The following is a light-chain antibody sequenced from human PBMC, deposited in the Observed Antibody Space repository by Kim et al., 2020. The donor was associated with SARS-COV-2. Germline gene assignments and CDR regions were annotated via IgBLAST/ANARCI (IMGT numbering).Light chain of an antibody. CDR2: GNS. CDR3: QTYDSRLSV. CDR1: SSNIGAGYD. Sequence: PGQWVPTSGTGGSSNIGAGYDGHWNQQFPGTPPKRLFHGNSNRPSGVPDRFSGSKSGTSASLAISGLQAEDEADYYCQTYDSRLSVFGGGTKVTVL. J-gene: IGLJ3*02. V-gene: IGLV1-40*01.